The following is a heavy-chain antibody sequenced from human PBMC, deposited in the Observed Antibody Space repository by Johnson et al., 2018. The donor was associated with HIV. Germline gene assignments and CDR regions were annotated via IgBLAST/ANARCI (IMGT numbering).Heavy chain of an antibody. CDR3: AKDGTRTWAFDI. V-gene: IGHV3-23*04. Sequence: VQVVESGGGLVQPGGSLRLSCAASGLSVSNNYMTWVRQAPGKGLEWVSAISGSGGSTYYADSVKGRFTISRDNSKNTLYLQMNSLRAEDTAVYYCAKDGTRTWAFDIWGQGTMVTVSS. CDR2: ISGSGGST. D-gene: IGHD1-7*01. CDR1: GLSVSNNY. J-gene: IGHJ3*02.